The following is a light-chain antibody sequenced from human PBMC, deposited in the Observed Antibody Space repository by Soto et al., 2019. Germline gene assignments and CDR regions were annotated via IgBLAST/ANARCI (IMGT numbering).Light chain of an antibody. V-gene: IGLV6-57*04. CDR3: QSYDGSNPVV. J-gene: IGLJ2*01. Sequence: NFMLTQPHSVSESPGKTVTISCTRSSGSIVSNYVQWYQQRPGSAPTTVIYEDNQRPSGVPDRFSGSIDSSFNSASLTISGLKTEHEADYYSQSYDGSNPVVFGGGTKLTVL. CDR1: SGSIVSNY. CDR2: EDN.